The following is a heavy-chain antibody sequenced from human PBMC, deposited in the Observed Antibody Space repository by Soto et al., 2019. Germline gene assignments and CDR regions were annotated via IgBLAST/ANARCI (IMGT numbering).Heavy chain of an antibody. D-gene: IGHD2-21*02. Sequence: GGALRLSCADSGFTFGRYPLNLFRRAPGKGLEWVATSSDRRTGNTHYSDSVRGRFTLSRDYSRNILFLQMDSLRADDTALYNCTTWLTAHFDYWGRGTQVTVSS. CDR1: GFTFGRYP. CDR3: TTWLTAHFDY. J-gene: IGHJ4*02. V-gene: IGHV3-23*01. CDR2: SSDRRTGNT.